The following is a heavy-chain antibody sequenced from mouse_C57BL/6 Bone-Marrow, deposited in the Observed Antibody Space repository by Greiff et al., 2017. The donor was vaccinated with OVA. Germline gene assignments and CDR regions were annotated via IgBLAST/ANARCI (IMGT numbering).Heavy chain of an antibody. CDR1: GFNIKDAY. D-gene: IGHD2-1*01. J-gene: IGHJ1*03. CDR2: FDPENGDT. Sequence: EVQLQQSGAELVRPGASVKLSCTASGFNIKDAYMHWVKQRPDQGLEWIGWFDPENGDTEYASKFPGTATITADTSSNTAYLQLSSLTSEDTAVYYCTTLYGNYPYWYFDVWGTGTTVTVSS. V-gene: IGHV14-4*01. CDR3: TTLYGNYPYWYFDV.